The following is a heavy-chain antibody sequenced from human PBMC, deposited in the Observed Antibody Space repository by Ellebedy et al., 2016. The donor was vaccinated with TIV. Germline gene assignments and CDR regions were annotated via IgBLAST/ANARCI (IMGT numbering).Heavy chain of an antibody. Sequence: SETLSLTXTVSGGSINSGGPYWSWIRQHPGKGLEWIGYIYYSGETDYNPSLKSRVTISVDTSKSQFSLELRSVIAADTAVYYCARVGPRQWSTDHWYFDLWGRGTLVIVSS. CDR2: IYYSGET. D-gene: IGHD6-19*01. V-gene: IGHV4-31*03. J-gene: IGHJ2*01. CDR3: ARVGPRQWSTDHWYFDL. CDR1: GGSINSGGPY.